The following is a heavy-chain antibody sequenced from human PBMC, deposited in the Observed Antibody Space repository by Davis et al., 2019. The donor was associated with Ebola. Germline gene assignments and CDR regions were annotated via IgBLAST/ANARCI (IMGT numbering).Heavy chain of an antibody. V-gene: IGHV1-2*04. Sequence: AASVKVSCKASGYTFTGYYMHWVRQAPGQGLEWMGWINPNSGGTNYAQKFQGWVTMTRDTSISTAYMELSSLRSEDTAVYYCARGEYCSSTSCYAGAFDIWGQGTMVTVSS. D-gene: IGHD2-2*01. J-gene: IGHJ3*02. CDR3: ARGEYCSSTSCYAGAFDI. CDR2: INPNSGGT. CDR1: GYTFTGYY.